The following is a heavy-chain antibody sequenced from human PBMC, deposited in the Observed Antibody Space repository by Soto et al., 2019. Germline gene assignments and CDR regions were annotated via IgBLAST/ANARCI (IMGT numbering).Heavy chain of an antibody. V-gene: IGHV1-18*01. CDR3: ARDRDDFWSGYPRMNAFDI. CDR1: GYTFTSYG. J-gene: IGHJ3*02. D-gene: IGHD3-3*01. CDR2: ISAYNDNT. Sequence: ASVKVSCKASGYTFTSYGISWVRQAPGQGLEWMGWISAYNDNTNYAQKLQGRVTMTTDTSTSTAYMELRSLRSDDTAVYYCARDRDDFWSGYPRMNAFDIWGQGTMVTVSS.